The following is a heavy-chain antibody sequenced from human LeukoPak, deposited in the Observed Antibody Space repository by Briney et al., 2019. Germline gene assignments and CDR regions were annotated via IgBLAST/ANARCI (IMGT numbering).Heavy chain of an antibody. Sequence: SETLSLTCTVSGDSISDYYWSWVRQPAGRGLEWNGRIHPSGSTNYNPSLKSRVTLSVDTSKNQFSLKLSSVTAADTAVYYCARGPPPDFDYWGRGTLVTVSS. CDR1: GDSISDYY. CDR3: ARGPPPDFDY. V-gene: IGHV4-4*07. J-gene: IGHJ4*02. CDR2: IHPSGST.